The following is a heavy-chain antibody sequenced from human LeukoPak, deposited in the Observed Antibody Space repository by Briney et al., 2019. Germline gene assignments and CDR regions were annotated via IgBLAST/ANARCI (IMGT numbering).Heavy chain of an antibody. Sequence: GGPLRLSCAASGFTFSSFAMYWVRQAPGQGLDWVAVVSYDGYSKYYTDSVKARFTLSRDNSKNTLYLQMNSLRADDTAMYYCASAKVSGRVLTGTVDYWGQGTLVTVSS. V-gene: IGHV3-30-3*01. D-gene: IGHD3-10*01. J-gene: IGHJ4*02. CDR1: GFTFSSFA. CDR2: VSYDGYSK. CDR3: ASAKVSGRVLTGTVDY.